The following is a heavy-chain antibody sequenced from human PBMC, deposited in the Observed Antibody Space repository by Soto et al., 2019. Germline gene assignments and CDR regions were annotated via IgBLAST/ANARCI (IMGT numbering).Heavy chain of an antibody. D-gene: IGHD2-2*01. Sequence: GGSLRLSCAASGFTFSSYWMSWVRQAPGKGLEWVANIKQDGSEKYYVDSVKGRFTISRDNAKNSLYLQMNSLRAEDTAVYYCAREGYCSSTSCYAASDAFDIWGQGTMVTVSS. J-gene: IGHJ3*02. V-gene: IGHV3-7*01. CDR1: GFTFSSYW. CDR2: IKQDGSEK. CDR3: AREGYCSSTSCYAASDAFDI.